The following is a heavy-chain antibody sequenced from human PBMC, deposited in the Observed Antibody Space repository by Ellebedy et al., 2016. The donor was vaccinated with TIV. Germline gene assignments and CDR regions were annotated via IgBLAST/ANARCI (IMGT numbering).Heavy chain of an antibody. CDR3: ARGGLYGTSVEGFDY. CDR1: GFTFSGYW. J-gene: IGHJ4*02. V-gene: IGHV3-30-3*01. D-gene: IGHD4-17*01. Sequence: PGGSLRLSCAASGFTFSGYWVSWVRQAPDKGLEWVAVISSDGSSKYYADSVKGRFTMSRDNSKNTLYLQMNSLRPEDTAVYYCARGGLYGTSVEGFDYWGQGTLVTVSS. CDR2: ISSDGSSK.